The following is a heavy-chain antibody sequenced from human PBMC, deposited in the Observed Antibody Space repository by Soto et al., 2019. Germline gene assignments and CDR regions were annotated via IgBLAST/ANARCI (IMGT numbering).Heavy chain of an antibody. CDR1: GGSISSGGYY. D-gene: IGHD1-20*01. J-gene: IGHJ6*02. CDR3: ARDLTGTTNYYGMDV. Sequence: TLSLTCTVSGGSISSGGYYWSWIRQHPGKGLEWIGYIYYSGSTYYNPSLKSRVTISVDTSKNQFSLKLSSVTAADTAVYYCARDLTGTTNYYGMDVWGQGTTVTVSS. CDR2: IYYSGST. V-gene: IGHV4-31*03.